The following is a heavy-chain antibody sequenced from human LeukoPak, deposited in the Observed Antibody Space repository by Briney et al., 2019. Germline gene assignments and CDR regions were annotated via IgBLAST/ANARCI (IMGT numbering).Heavy chain of an antibody. CDR3: ARDNYYDSSGYYSFDY. J-gene: IGHJ4*02. Sequence: PGGSLRLSCVASGFTFSNYAMHWVRQAPGKGLEWVAVMSYDGSNKYYADSVKGRFTISRDNSKNTLYLQMNSLRTEDTAVYYCARDNYYDSSGYYSFDYWGQGTLVTVSS. CDR2: MSYDGSNK. V-gene: IGHV3-30*04. D-gene: IGHD3-22*01. CDR1: GFTFSNYA.